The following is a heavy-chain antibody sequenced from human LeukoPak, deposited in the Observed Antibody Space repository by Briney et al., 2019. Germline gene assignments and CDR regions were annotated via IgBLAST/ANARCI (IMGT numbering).Heavy chain of an antibody. Sequence: SETLSLTCAVYGGSFSGYYWSWIRQPPGKGLEWIGEINHSGSTNYNPSLKSRVTISVDTSKNQFSLKLSSVTAADTAVYYCARVGYYYDSSGLHWFDPWGRGTLVTVSS. D-gene: IGHD3-22*01. CDR2: INHSGST. J-gene: IGHJ5*02. CDR3: ARVGYYYDSSGLHWFDP. CDR1: GGSFSGYY. V-gene: IGHV4-34*01.